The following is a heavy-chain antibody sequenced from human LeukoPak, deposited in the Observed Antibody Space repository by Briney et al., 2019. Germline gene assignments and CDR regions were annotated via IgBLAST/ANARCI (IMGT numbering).Heavy chain of an antibody. D-gene: IGHD1-26*01. CDR1: GFTFSSYS. Sequence: GGSLRLSCAASGFTFSSYSMTWVRQAPGKGLEWISYISSSSSTIYYADSVKGRFTISRDNAKNSLYLQMNSLRTEDTALYYCARTRGGGSHYYFDYWGQGTLVTVSS. CDR3: ARTRGGGSHYYFDY. J-gene: IGHJ4*02. V-gene: IGHV3-48*04. CDR2: ISSSSSTI.